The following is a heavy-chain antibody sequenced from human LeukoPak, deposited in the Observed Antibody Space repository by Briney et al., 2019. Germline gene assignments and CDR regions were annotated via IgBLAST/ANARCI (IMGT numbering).Heavy chain of an antibody. V-gene: IGHV1-69*04. Sequence: SVKVSCKASGGTFSSCAISWVRQAPGQGLEWMGRIIPILGIANYAQKFQGRVTITADKSTSTAYMELSSLRSEDTAVYYCVRDYLGEGYYYDSSGYYFDYWGQGTLVTVSS. D-gene: IGHD3-22*01. CDR3: VRDYLGEGYYYDSSGYYFDY. CDR1: GGTFSSCA. CDR2: IIPILGIA. J-gene: IGHJ4*02.